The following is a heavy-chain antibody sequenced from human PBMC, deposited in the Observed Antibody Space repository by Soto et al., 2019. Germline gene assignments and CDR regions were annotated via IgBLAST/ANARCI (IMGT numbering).Heavy chain of an antibody. J-gene: IGHJ2*01. D-gene: IGHD4-17*01. V-gene: IGHV3-48*01. CDR3: ARDWHGDYEANWYFDL. Sequence: GSLRLSCAASGFTFSSYSMNWVRQAPGKGLEWVSYISSSSSTIYYADSVKGRFTISRDNAKNSLYLQMNSLRAEDTAVYYCARDWHGDYEANWYFDLWGRGTLVTVSS. CDR1: GFTFSSYS. CDR2: ISSSSSTI.